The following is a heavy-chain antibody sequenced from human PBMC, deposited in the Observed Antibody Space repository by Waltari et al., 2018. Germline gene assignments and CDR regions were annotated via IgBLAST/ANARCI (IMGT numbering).Heavy chain of an antibody. CDR2: VTWNSGRV. V-gene: IGHV3-9*01. CDR3: AKDSSSFYPISFDS. CDR1: GFTFYDFA. Sequence: EVQVVESGGGLVQPGRSLRLSCAASGFTFYDFAMHWVRQAPGKGLEWVSSVTWNSGRVDYADSVKGRFTISRDNANNSLYLEMNSLRAEDTALYFCAKDSSSFYPISFDSWGQGTLVTVSS. J-gene: IGHJ4*02. D-gene: IGHD6-6*01.